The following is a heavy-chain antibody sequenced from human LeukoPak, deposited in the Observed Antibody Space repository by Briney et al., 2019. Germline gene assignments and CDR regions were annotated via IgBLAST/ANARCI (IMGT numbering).Heavy chain of an antibody. CDR3: ARVSPFGFNAFDV. D-gene: IGHD3-16*01. CDR1: GFTFNTYW. J-gene: IGHJ3*01. Sequence: GGSLRLSCAASGFTFNTYWMSWVRQAPGKGLEWVANIKQDGSEKYYVESVKGRFFISRDNAKNSQHLQMNSLRVEDTAVYYCARVSPFGFNAFDVWGQGTLVTVSS. CDR2: IKQDGSEK. V-gene: IGHV3-7*01.